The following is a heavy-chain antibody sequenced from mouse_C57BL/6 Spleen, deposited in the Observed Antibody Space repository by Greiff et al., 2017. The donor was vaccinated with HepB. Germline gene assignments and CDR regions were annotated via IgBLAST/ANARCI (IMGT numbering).Heavy chain of an antibody. J-gene: IGHJ4*01. D-gene: IGHD2-12*01. CDR3: ASPHYSAYYYAMDY. CDR2: IYPGDGDT. CDR1: GYAFSSSW. Sequence: QVQLQQSGPELVKPGASVKISCKASGYAFSSSWMNWVKQRPGKGLEWIGRIYPGDGDTNYNGKFKGKATLTADKSSSTAYMQLSSLTSEDSAVYFCASPHYSAYYYAMDYWGQGTSVTVSS. V-gene: IGHV1-82*01.